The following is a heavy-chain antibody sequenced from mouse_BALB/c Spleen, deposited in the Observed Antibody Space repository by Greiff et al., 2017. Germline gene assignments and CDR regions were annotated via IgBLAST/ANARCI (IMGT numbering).Heavy chain of an antibody. CDR1: GFTFSSYA. D-gene: IGHD1-2*01. CDR3: ARATATTYFDY. CDR2: ISSGGST. J-gene: IGHJ2*01. V-gene: IGHV5-6-5*01. Sequence: EVMLVESGGGLVKPGGSLKLSCAASGFTFSSYAMSWVRQTPEKRLEWVASISSGGSTYYPDSVKGRFTISRDNARNILYLQMSSLRSEDTAMYYCARATATTYFDYWGQGTTLTVSS.